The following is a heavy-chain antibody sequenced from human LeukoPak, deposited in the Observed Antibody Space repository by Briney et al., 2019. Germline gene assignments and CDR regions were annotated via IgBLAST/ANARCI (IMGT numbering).Heavy chain of an antibody. CDR2: IFYSGTT. CDR1: GGSIRSYY. Sequence: SETLSLTCTVSGGSIRSYYWSWIRQPPGKGLEWIGYIFYSGTTNYNPSLKSRITLSVDTSENQFYLRLTSVTAADTAMHYCARVDSNYVFDYWGQGTLVTVSS. D-gene: IGHD4-11*01. V-gene: IGHV4-59*01. CDR3: ARVDSNYVFDY. J-gene: IGHJ4*02.